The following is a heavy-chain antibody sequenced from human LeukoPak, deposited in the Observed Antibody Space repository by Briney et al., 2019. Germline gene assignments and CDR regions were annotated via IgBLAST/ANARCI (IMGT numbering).Heavy chain of an antibody. CDR1: GGTFTSYG. CDR3: ARLSRRYYDSSGYYEFPRELPDY. CDR2: ISAYNGNT. V-gene: IGHV1-18*01. J-gene: IGHJ4*02. Sequence: GASVKVSCKASGGTFTSYGISWVRQAPGQGLEWMGWISAYNGNTNYAQKLQGRVTMTTDTSTSTAYMELRSLRSDDTAVYYCARLSRRYYDSSGYYEFPRELPDYWGQGTLVTVSS. D-gene: IGHD3-22*01.